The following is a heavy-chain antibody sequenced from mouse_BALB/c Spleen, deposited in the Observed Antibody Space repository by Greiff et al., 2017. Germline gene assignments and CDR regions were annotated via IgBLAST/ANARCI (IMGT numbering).Heavy chain of an antibody. CDR3: ARSGGYYGSSFFDY. Sequence: VQLKESGAELVKPGASVKLSCTASGFNIKDTYMHWVKQRPEQGLEWIGRIDPANGNTKYDPKFQGKATITADTSSNTAYLQLSSLTSEDTAVYDCARSGGYYGSSFFDYWGQGTTLTVSS. V-gene: IGHV14-3*02. CDR1: GFNIKDTY. J-gene: IGHJ2*01. D-gene: IGHD1-1*01. CDR2: IDPANGNT.